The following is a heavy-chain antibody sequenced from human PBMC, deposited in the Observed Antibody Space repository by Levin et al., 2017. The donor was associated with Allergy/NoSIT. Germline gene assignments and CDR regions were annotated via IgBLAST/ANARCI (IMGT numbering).Heavy chain of an antibody. D-gene: IGHD3-16*01. V-gene: IGHV4-59*01. J-gene: IGHJ4*02. CDR2: IYYTGRT. CDR3: ARGDDFDY. Sequence: PSETLSLTCSVSGGSIRSYYWSWIRQPPGKGLEWIGYIYYTGRTDYNPSLKSRVTISLNTSKNQFSLRLNFVTAADTAVYYCARGDDFDYWGQGTLVTVSS. CDR1: GGSIRSYY.